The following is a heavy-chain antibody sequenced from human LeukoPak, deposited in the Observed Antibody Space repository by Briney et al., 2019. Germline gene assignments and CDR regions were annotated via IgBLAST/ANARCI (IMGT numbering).Heavy chain of an antibody. CDR1: GFIFSNYG. J-gene: IGHJ4*02. CDR3: ARHTSSSWGENFDY. Sequence: GGSLRLSCAASGFIFSNYGMIWVRQAPGKGPEWVSSISSISTYTHYADSVKGRFIISRDNAENSLFLQMNSLRAEDTAVYYCARHTSSSWGENFDYWGQGTLVTVSS. V-gene: IGHV3-21*01. D-gene: IGHD6-13*01. CDR2: ISSISTYT.